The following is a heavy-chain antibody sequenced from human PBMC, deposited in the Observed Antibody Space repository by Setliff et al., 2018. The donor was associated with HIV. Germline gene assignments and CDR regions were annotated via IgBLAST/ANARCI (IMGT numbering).Heavy chain of an antibody. V-gene: IGHV1-8*03. J-gene: IGHJ4*02. CDR1: GYTFTSYE. Sequence: ASVKVSCKASGYTFTSYEINWVRQATGQGLEWMGWMNPNSGNTGYAQKFQGRVTITTDESATTAYMDLSSLRSEDTAIYYCARGDSFWSAYYAYWGQGTQVTVSS. D-gene: IGHD3-3*01. CDR2: MNPNSGNT. CDR3: ARGDSFWSAYYAY.